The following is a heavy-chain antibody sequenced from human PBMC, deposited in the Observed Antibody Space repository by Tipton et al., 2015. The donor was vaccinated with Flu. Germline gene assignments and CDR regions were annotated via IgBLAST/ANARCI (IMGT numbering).Heavy chain of an antibody. CDR2: IKQDGSEI. CDR1: GFTFTSYW. Sequence: SLRLSCAASGFTFTSYWMHWVRQAPGKGLEWVANIKQDGSEIYYVDSVKGRFTISRGNAQNSLFLQMNSLRAEDTAVYYCVRVLDDWGQGTLVTVSS. CDR3: VRVLDD. J-gene: IGHJ4*02. V-gene: IGHV3-7*04.